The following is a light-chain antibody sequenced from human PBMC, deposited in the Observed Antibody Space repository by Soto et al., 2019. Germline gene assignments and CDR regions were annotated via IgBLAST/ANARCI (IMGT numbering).Light chain of an antibody. CDR2: AAS. CDR3: QYLNGVPTIT. Sequence: AIRMTQSPSSLSASTGDRVTITCRASQGISSYLAWYQQKPGKAPKLLIYAASTLQSGVPSRFSGSGSGTDFTLTISCLQSEDFATYYCQYLNGVPTITFGQGTRLEIK. CDR1: QGISSY. V-gene: IGKV1-8*01. J-gene: IGKJ5*01.